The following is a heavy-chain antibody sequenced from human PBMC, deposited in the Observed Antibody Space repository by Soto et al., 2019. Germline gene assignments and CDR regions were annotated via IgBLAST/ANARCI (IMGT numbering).Heavy chain of an antibody. D-gene: IGHD6-19*01. CDR2: INPNSGGT. V-gene: IGHV1-2*02. CDR3: ASAAVTGTADLDF. CDR1: GYTFSGFY. Sequence: ASVKVSCKASGYTFSGFYMHWVRQAPGQGLEWMGWINPNSGGTKSAEKFQGRVTMTRDTSISTAYMELSRLTSDDTAVYYCASAAVTGTADLDFWGKGTQVTVSS. J-gene: IGHJ4*02.